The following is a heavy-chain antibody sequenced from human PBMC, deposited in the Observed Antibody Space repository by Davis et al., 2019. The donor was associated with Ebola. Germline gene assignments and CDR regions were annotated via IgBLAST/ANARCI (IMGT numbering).Heavy chain of an antibody. V-gene: IGHV4-34*01. Sequence: MPSETLSLTCAVYGGSFSGYYWSWIRQPPGKGLEWIGEINHSGSTNYNPSLKSRVTISVDTSKNQFSLKLSSVTAADTAVYYCARALGSTGSWFDPWGQGTLVTVSS. CDR3: ARALGSTGSWFDP. J-gene: IGHJ5*02. D-gene: IGHD1-1*01. CDR2: INHSGST. CDR1: GGSFSGYY.